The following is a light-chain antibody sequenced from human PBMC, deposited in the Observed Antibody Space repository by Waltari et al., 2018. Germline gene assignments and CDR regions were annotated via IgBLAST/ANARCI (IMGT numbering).Light chain of an antibody. Sequence: SCRASQSRSKYLAWYQQKPGQAPRRLIYDAASRATGIPDRFGGSGSGTDFSLTISRLEPEDSAVYYCQKYGTLPATFGQGTKVEIK. CDR2: DAA. J-gene: IGKJ1*01. CDR1: QSRSKY. V-gene: IGKV3-20*01. CDR3: QKYGTLPAT.